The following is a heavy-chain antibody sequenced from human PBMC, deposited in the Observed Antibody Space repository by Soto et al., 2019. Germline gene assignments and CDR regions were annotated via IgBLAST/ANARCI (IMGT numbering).Heavy chain of an antibody. V-gene: IGHV1-58*01. CDR1: GFTFTSSA. CDR2: IVVGSGNT. Sequence: SVKVSCKASGFTFTSSAVQWVLQARGQRLEWIGWIVVGSGNTNYAQKFQERVTITRDMSTSTAYMELSSLRSEDTAVYYCAAVTRGYSGYDYVDYWGQGTLVTVSS. CDR3: AAVTRGYSGYDYVDY. J-gene: IGHJ4*02. D-gene: IGHD5-12*01.